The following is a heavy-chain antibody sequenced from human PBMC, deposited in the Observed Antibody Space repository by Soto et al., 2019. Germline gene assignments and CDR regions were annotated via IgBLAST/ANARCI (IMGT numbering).Heavy chain of an antibody. Sequence: HGESLKISCKGSGYSFTSYWISWVRQMPGKGLEWMGRIDPSDSYTNYSPSFQGHVTISADKSISTAYLQWSSLKASDTAMYYCARESGYYYDSSRAFDIWGQGTMVTVSS. CDR2: IDPSDSYT. J-gene: IGHJ3*02. CDR3: ARESGYYYDSSRAFDI. CDR1: GYSFTSYW. V-gene: IGHV5-10-1*01. D-gene: IGHD3-22*01.